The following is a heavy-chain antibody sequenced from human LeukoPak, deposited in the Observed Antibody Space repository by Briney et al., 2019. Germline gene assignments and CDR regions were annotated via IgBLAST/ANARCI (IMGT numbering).Heavy chain of an antibody. D-gene: IGHD3-22*01. Sequence: PGGSLRLSCAASGFTFSSYGMHWVRQAPGKGLEWVAVIWYDGSNKYYADSVKGRFTISRDNSKNTLYLQMNSLRAGDTAVYYCAKGGYYYDSSGSDYWGQGTLVTVSS. V-gene: IGHV3-33*06. CDR2: IWYDGSNK. CDR3: AKGGYYYDSSGSDY. CDR1: GFTFSSYG. J-gene: IGHJ4*02.